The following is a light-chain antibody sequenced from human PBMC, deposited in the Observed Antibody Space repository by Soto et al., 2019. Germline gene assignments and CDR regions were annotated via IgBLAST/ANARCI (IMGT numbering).Light chain of an antibody. CDR2: DVS. CDR3: SSYTSSSAYV. CDR1: SSDVGGYNY. V-gene: IGLV2-14*01. J-gene: IGLJ1*01. Sequence: QSALTQPASVSGSPGQSITISCTGTSSDVGGYNYVSWYQQHPGKAPKLMIYDVSNRPSGVSNRFSGSKSGNTASLTISGLLAGNEAAYYCSSYTSSSAYVFGTGTKLTVL.